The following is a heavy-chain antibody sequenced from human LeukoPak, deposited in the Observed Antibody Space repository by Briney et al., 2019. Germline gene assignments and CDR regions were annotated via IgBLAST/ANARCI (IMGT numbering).Heavy chain of an antibody. CDR3: ARERDGYNLYYFDY. CDR1: GGSISSSSYY. Sequence: PSETLSLTCTVSGGSISSSSYYWGWIRQPPGKGLEWIGSIYYSGSTYYNPSLKSRVTISVDTSKNQFSLKLSSVTAADTAVYYCARERDGYNLYYFDYWGQRTLVTVSS. CDR2: IYYSGST. V-gene: IGHV4-39*07. J-gene: IGHJ4*02. D-gene: IGHD5-24*01.